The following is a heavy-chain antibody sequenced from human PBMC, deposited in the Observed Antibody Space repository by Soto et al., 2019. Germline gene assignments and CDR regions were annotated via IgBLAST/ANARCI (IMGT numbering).Heavy chain of an antibody. V-gene: IGHV3-21*01. D-gene: IGHD3-16*01. J-gene: IGHJ4*02. Sequence: VQLVESGGGVVQPGRSLRLSCAASGFTFSSYSMNWVRQAPGKGLEWVSSISSSSSYIYYADSVKGRFTISRDNAKNSLYLQMNSLRAEDTAVYYCARDPSPWGVIWGQGTLVTVSS. CDR2: ISSSSSYI. CDR1: GFTFSSYS. CDR3: ARDPSPWGVI.